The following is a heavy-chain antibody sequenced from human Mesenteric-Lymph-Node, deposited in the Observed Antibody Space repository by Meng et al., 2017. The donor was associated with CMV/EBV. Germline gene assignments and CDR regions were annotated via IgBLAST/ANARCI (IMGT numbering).Heavy chain of an antibody. CDR3: ARDGQLDY. V-gene: IGHV3-NL1*01. Sequence: GESLKISCSGSGFTFASYGMNWVRQAPGKGLEWVSIIYSGGSSTYYADSVKGRFTISRDNSKNTMNLQMNSLRPEDTGLYYCARDGQLDYWGRGTLVTVSS. CDR2: IYSGGSST. CDR1: GFTFASYG. J-gene: IGHJ4*02. D-gene: IGHD1-1*01.